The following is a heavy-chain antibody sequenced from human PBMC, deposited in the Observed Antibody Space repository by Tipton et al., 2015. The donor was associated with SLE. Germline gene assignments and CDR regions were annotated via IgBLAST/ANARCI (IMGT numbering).Heavy chain of an antibody. D-gene: IGHD3-3*01. CDR2: INHSGST. J-gene: IGHJ4*02. V-gene: IGHV4-34*01. Sequence: LSLTCIVHGESFSVHSWAWLRQHPGKGLEWIGEINHSGSTNYNPSLKSRVTISVDTSKNQFSLKLSSVTAADTAVYYCARGLLEPGDYWGQGTLVTVSS. CDR3: ARGLLEPGDY. CDR1: GESFSVHS.